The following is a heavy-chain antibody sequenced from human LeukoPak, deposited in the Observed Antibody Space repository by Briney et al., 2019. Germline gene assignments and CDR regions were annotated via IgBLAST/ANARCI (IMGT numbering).Heavy chain of an antibody. CDR2: IRYDGSNK. D-gene: IGHD3-10*01. V-gene: IGHV3-30*02. J-gene: IGHJ4*02. CDR1: GFTFSSYG. Sequence: GGSLRLSCAASGFTFSSYGMHWVRQAPGKGLEWVAFIRYDGSNKYYADSVKGRFTISRDNSKNTLYLQMNSLRAEDTAVYYCAKDSGTYYYGSGSYSPFDYWGQGTLVTASS. CDR3: AKDSGTYYYGSGSYSPFDY.